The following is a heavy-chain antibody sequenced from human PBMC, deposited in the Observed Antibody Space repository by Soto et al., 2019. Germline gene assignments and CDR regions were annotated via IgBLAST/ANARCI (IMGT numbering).Heavy chain of an antibody. V-gene: IGHV1-69*12. CDR2: IIPIFGTA. CDR1: GGTFSSYA. Sequence: QVQLVQSGAEVKKPGSSVKVSCKASGGTFSSYAISWVRQAPGQGLEWMGGIIPIFGTANYAQRFQGRVTMTADESTSTAYMELSSLRSEDTAVYYCARDSPYVDTAMVEPYWGQGTLVTVSS. J-gene: IGHJ4*02. CDR3: ARDSPYVDTAMVEPY. D-gene: IGHD5-18*01.